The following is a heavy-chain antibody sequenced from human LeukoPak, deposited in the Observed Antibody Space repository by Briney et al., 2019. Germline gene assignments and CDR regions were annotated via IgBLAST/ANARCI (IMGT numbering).Heavy chain of an antibody. CDR1: GFAFDDFA. J-gene: IGHJ4*02. CDR3: SRNGLVDFDY. CDR2: IGRRAYGGAA. Sequence: GGSLRLSCTTSGFAFDDFAMSGVRQPAGGGLEWVGFIGRRAYGGAAEYAASVKGRFIISRDDSKGIAYLQMNSLKTEDTAVYYCSRNGLVDFDYWGQGSRVIVSP. V-gene: IGHV3-49*04.